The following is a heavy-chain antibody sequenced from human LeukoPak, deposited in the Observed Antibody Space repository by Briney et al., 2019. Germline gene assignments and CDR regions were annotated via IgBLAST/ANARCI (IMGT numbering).Heavy chain of an antibody. J-gene: IGHJ4*02. D-gene: IGHD3-10*01. Sequence: AASVNVSCTASGYTFTGYYMHWVRQAPGQGLEWMGIINPSGGSTSYAQKFQGRVTMTRDTSTSTVYMELSSLRSEDTAVYYCARSYGSGSYSTSPFDYWGQGTLVTVSS. CDR3: ARSYGSGSYSTSPFDY. CDR1: GYTFTGYY. CDR2: INPSGGST. V-gene: IGHV1-46*01.